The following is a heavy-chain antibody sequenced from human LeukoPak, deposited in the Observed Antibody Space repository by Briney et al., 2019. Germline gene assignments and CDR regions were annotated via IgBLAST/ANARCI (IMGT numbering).Heavy chain of an antibody. D-gene: IGHD6-13*01. V-gene: IGHV3-21*01. J-gene: IGHJ4*02. CDR3: ARDLAVFSAAPGLCDY. CDR2: IRSSSSCI. Sequence: GGSLRLSYAASGHPFNSHSMNWLRHAPGKALEWLSSIRSSSSCIYYAESVKGRFSISRDNAEKLLYLQMNSLRAEDTAVYHCARDLAVFSAAPGLCDYWGQGTLVSVSS. CDR1: GHPFNSHS.